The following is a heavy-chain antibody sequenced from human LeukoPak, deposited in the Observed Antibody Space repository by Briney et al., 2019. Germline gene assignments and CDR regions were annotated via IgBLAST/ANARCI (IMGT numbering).Heavy chain of an antibody. D-gene: IGHD1-1*01. CDR3: ARMRYSDY. CDR2: IKEDGSEK. CDR1: GFTFSNSW. Sequence: GGSLRLSCAASGFTFSNSWMTWVRQAPGKGLEWVANIKEDGSEKYYVDSVKGRFTISRDNAKNSLYLQMNSLRADDTAVYYCARMRYSDYSGQGTLVTVSS. J-gene: IGHJ4*02. V-gene: IGHV3-7*01.